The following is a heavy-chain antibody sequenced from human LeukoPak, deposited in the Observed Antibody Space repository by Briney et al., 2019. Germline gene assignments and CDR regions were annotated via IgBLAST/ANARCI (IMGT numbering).Heavy chain of an antibody. CDR1: GYTFTSYY. J-gene: IGHJ3*02. CDR2: INPSGGST. Sequence: ASVKVSCKASGYTFTSYYMHWVRQAPGQGLEWMGIINPSGGSTSYAQKFQGRVTMTRDTSTSTAYMELSSLRSEDTAVYYCARDGPVRAIFGVVIIGAFDIWGQGTMVTVSS. V-gene: IGHV1-46*01. CDR3: ARDGPVRAIFGVVIIGAFDI. D-gene: IGHD3-3*01.